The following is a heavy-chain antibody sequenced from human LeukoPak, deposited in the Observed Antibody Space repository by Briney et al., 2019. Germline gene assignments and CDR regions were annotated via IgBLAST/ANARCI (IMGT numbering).Heavy chain of an antibody. V-gene: IGHV4-59*08. D-gene: IGHD1-1*01. Sequence: SETLSLTCTVSGGSISSYYWSWIRQPPGKGLEWIGYINDSGSANSNPSLKSRVTMSVDTSKNQFSLKLSSVTAADTAVYYCTRRGRNNWGEGNDYWGQGTLVTVSS. CDR3: TRRGRNNWGEGNDY. CDR1: GGSISSYY. CDR2: INDSGSA. J-gene: IGHJ4*02.